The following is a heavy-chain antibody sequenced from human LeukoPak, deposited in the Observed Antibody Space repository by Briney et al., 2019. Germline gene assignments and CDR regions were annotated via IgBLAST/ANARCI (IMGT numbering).Heavy chain of an antibody. V-gene: IGHV1-2*02. D-gene: IGHD6-19*01. Sequence: ASVKVSCKASGYTFTGYYMHWVRQAPGQGLEWMGWINPNSGATNYAHKFQGRVTMTRDTSISTAYMELSRPRSDDTAVYYCAREARIAVAGTFLDYWGQGTLVTVSS. CDR3: AREARIAVAGTFLDY. CDR1: GYTFTGYY. CDR2: INPNSGAT. J-gene: IGHJ4*02.